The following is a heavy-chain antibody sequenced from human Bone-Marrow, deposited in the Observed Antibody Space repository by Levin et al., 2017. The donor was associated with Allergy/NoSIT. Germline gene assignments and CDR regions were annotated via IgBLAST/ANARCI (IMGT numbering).Heavy chain of an antibody. CDR2: INPNSGGT. V-gene: IGHV1-2*02. J-gene: IGHJ6*03. CDR3: ARALLNSGYGDYYYYYYMDV. D-gene: IGHD5-12*01. Sequence: GESLKISCKASGYTFTGYYMHWVRQAPGQGLEWMGWINPNSGGTNYAQKFQGRVTMTRDTSISTVYMELSRLRSDDTAVYYCARALLNSGYGDYYYYYYMDVWGKGTTVTVSS. CDR1: GYTFTGYY.